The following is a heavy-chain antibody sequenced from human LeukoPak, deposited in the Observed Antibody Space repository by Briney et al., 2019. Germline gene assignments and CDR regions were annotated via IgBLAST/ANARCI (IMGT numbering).Heavy chain of an antibody. CDR1: GFTFSSYS. D-gene: IGHD4-17*01. J-gene: IGHJ4*02. Sequence: GGSLRLSCAASGFTFSSYSMNWVRQAPGKGLEWVSRINSDGSSTSYADSVKGRFTISRDNAKNTLYLQMNSLRAEDTAVYYCARAEYGYPGGYRGQGTLVTVSS. CDR2: INSDGSST. CDR3: ARAEYGYPGGY. V-gene: IGHV3-74*01.